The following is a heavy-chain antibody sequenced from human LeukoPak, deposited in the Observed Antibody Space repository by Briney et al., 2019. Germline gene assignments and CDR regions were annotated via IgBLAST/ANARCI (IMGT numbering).Heavy chain of an antibody. CDR1: GGSISSYY. Sequence: SETLSLTCTVSGGSISSYYWTWIRQPLGKGLEWIGYIYSSGSTNHNSSLKSRVTISVDTSNNQFSLKLSSATAADTAVYYCARTREQSAYFFFGYWGQGTLVTVSS. J-gene: IGHJ4*02. V-gene: IGHV4-4*08. CDR3: ARTREQSAYFFFGY. D-gene: IGHD3-3*01. CDR2: IYSSGST.